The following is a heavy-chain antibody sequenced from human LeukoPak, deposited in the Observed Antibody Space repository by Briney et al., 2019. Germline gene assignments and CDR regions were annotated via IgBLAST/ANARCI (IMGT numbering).Heavy chain of an antibody. V-gene: IGHV4-61*05. J-gene: IGHJ4*02. CDR2: IYYSGST. D-gene: IGHD3-3*01. Sequence: SETLSLTCTVSGGSISSSSYYWGWIRQPPGKGLEWIGYIYYSGSTNYNPSLKSRVTISVDTSKNQFSLKLSSVTAADTAVYYCARGDVGYYDFWSGYPRAFDYWGQGALVTVSS. CDR1: GGSISSSSYY. CDR3: ARGDVGYYDFWSGYPRAFDY.